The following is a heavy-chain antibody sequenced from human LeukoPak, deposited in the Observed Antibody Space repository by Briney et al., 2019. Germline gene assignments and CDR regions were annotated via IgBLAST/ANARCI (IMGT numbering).Heavy chain of an antibody. Sequence: PGGSLRLSCAASGFTFSSYAMSWVRQAPGKGLEWVSAISGSGGSTYYADSVKGRFTISRDNSKNTLYLQMNSLRAEDTAVYYCAKDLGSDTAFYYYGMDVWGQGTTVTVSS. V-gene: IGHV3-23*01. J-gene: IGHJ6*02. CDR3: AKDLGSDTAFYYYGMDV. CDR2: ISGSGGST. D-gene: IGHD5-18*01. CDR1: GFTFSSYA.